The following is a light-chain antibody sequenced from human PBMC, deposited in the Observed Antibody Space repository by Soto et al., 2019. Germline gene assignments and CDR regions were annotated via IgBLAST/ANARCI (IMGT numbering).Light chain of an antibody. CDR3: QVWDSSGDHRGV. CDR2: YDS. V-gene: IGLV3-21*04. J-gene: IGLJ1*01. Sequence: SYELTQPPSVSVAPGKTARIACGGNNIGSKSVQWYQQKPGQAPVLVIYYDSDRPSGIPERFSGSNSGNTATLTISRVEAGDEADYYCQVWDSSGDHRGVFGIGTKVTVL. CDR1: NIGSKS.